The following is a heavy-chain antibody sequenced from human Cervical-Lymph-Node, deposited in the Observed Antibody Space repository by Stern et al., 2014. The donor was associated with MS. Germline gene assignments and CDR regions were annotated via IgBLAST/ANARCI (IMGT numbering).Heavy chain of an antibody. V-gene: IGHV4-34*01. CDR1: GGSFSGYY. Sequence: QVQLQQWGAGLLKPSETLSLTCAVYGGSFSGYYWSWIRQPPGKGLEWIGEINHSGSTNYNPSLKSRVTISVDTSKTQFPRKLSSVTASDTAVYYCASGWYYFDYWGQGTLVTVSS. J-gene: IGHJ4*02. CDR2: INHSGST. CDR3: ASGWYYFDY.